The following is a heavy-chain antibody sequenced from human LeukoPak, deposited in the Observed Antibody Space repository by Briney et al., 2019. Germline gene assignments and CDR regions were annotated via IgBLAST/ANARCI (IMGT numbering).Heavy chain of an antibody. D-gene: IGHD6-13*01. CDR3: SHSILGITWYIGDY. V-gene: IGHV3-43*02. CDR2: ISGDGGST. J-gene: IGHJ4*02. Sequence: GGSLRLSCAASGFTFADYAMHWVRQAPGKGLEWVSLISGDGGSTYYADSVKGRFTISRDNSKNSLYLQMNSLRTEEMALYSSSHSILGITWYIGDYWGQGTLVTVSS. CDR1: GFTFADYA.